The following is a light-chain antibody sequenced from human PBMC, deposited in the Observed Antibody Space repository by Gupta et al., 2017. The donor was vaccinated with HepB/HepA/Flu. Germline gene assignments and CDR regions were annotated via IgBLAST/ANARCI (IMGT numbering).Light chain of an antibody. CDR2: SNN. V-gene: IGLV1-44*01. J-gene: IGLJ3*02. Sequence: QSVLTQPPSASGTPGQRVPIPFSGSSSNIGTYTVDWYQQLPGTAPKLLIYSNNQRPSGVPDRFSGSKSGTSASLAISGLQSEDEADYYCAAWDDSLNVLFGGGTKLTVL. CDR3: AAWDDSLNVL. CDR1: SSNIGTYT.